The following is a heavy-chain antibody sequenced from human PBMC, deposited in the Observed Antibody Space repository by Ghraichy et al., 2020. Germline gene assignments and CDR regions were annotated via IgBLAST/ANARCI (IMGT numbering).Heavy chain of an antibody. Sequence: SETLSLTCTVSGGSINNHFWTWIRQPPGKGLECVGYMSYGGSTRYNPTLKSRVTMSLDTSKNQFSLNLRSVIAADAAVYYCAREALPVDDSHDYYGSGGYFYYGMDVWGQGITVTVSS. CDR1: GGSINNHF. CDR2: MSYGGST. CDR3: AREALPVDDSHDYYGSGGYFYYGMDV. J-gene: IGHJ6*02. V-gene: IGHV4-59*11. D-gene: IGHD3-16*01.